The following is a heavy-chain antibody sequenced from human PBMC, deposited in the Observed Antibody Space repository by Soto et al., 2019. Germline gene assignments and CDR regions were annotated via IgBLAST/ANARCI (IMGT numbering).Heavy chain of an antibody. J-gene: IGHJ4*02. CDR2: INLNSGDT. D-gene: IGHD1-26*01. Sequence: ASVQVSCKASAYTFTAYYLYSVLQAPGQRLEWVGPINLNSGDTNYAQRCQGRVTTTSDTSISKSYLQQSNRRYDDKAFYYCATFKQAPDGIDFWGQGTLVTVSS. V-gene: IGHV1-2*06. CDR3: ATFKQAPDGIDF. CDR1: AYTFTAYY.